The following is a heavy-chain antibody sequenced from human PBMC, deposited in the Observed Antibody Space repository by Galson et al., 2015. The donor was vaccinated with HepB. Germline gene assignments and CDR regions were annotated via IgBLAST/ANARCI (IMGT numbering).Heavy chain of an antibody. D-gene: IGHD5-12*01. V-gene: IGHV1-3*01. Sequence: SVKVSCKASGYTFTSYAMHWVRQAPGQRLEWMGWINAGNGNTKYSQKFQGRVTITRDTSASTAYMELSSLRSEDTAVYYCARARGYSGYDAWRYFDLWGRGTLVTVSS. J-gene: IGHJ2*01. CDR1: GYTFTSYA. CDR2: INAGNGNT. CDR3: ARARGYSGYDAWRYFDL.